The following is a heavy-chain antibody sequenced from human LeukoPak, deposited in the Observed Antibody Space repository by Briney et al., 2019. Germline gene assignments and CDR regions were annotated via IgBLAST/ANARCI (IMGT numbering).Heavy chain of an antibody. CDR3: AKGGPYSYVPPDY. Sequence: GGSLRLSCAASGFTFIGYWMHWVRQAPGKGLVWVSHINGDGSSTNYADSVKGRFTISRDNAKNTLYLQMNSLSTEDTAVYYCAKGGPYSYVPPDYWGQGTLVIVSS. CDR2: INGDGSST. D-gene: IGHD5-18*01. J-gene: IGHJ4*02. CDR1: GFTFIGYW. V-gene: IGHV3-74*01.